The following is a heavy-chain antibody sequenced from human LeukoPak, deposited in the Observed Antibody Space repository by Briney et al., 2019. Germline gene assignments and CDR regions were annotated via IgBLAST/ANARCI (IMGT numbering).Heavy chain of an antibody. V-gene: IGHV3-23*01. CDR2: IFGSGDTT. CDR1: GFTISSYG. CDR3: AKDQKPDSGYDIDY. J-gene: IGHJ4*02. D-gene: IGHD5-12*01. Sequence: AGGSLRLSCAASGFTISSYGMNWVRQVPRKGLEWVSVIFGSGDTTNYADSVKGRFTISRDRSKNTLYLEMHSLRADDTAVYYCAKDQKPDSGYDIDYWGQGTLVIVSS.